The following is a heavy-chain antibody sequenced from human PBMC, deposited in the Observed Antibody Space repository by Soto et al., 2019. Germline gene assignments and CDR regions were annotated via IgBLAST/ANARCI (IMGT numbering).Heavy chain of an antibody. Sequence: QVQLQESGPGLVKPSQTLSLTCTVSGGSISSGGYYWSWIRQHPGKGLEWIGYIYDNDSTYYNPSLKSRVTISVDMSRNQFSLKLSSVKAADTAVYYCARHHMAATDMYFDYWGQGTLVTVSS. D-gene: IGHD6-19*01. CDR2: IYDNDST. V-gene: IGHV4-31*03. J-gene: IGHJ4*02. CDR3: ARHHMAATDMYFDY. CDR1: GGSISSGGYY.